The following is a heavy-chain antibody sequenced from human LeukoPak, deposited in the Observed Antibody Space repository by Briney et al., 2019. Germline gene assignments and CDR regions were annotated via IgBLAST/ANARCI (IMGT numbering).Heavy chain of an antibody. D-gene: IGHD3-22*01. CDR2: IYYSGNT. CDR3: ARDRDSSGLRDFDL. CDR1: GGSIDSYY. V-gene: IGHV4-59*01. Sequence: SETLSLTCTVSGGSIDSYYWSWIRQPPGKGLEWIGYIYYSGNTNYNPSLKSRVSISIDTSKNQLSLQLSSVTAADTAVYYCARDRDSSGLRDFDLWGRGTLVTVSA. J-gene: IGHJ2*01.